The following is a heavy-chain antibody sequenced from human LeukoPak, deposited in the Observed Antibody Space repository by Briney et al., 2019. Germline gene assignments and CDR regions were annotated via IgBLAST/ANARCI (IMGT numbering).Heavy chain of an antibody. CDR2: IYYRGST. Sequence: SETLSLTCTVSGGSISSYYWSWIRQPPGKGLVWIGYIYYRGSTNYNPSLKSRVTISVDTSKNQFSLKLSSVTAADTAVYYCAGGGLPRDWGQGTLVTVSS. CDR1: GGSISSYY. D-gene: IGHD3-16*01. J-gene: IGHJ4*02. CDR3: AGGGLPRD. V-gene: IGHV4-59*12.